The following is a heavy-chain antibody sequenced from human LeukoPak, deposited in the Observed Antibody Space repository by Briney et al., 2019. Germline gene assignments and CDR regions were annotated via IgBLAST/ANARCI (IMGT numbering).Heavy chain of an antibody. D-gene: IGHD3-16*01. V-gene: IGHV3-9*03. J-gene: IGHJ6*03. CDR1: GFTFDDYA. CDR3: AKGGGRLGYYYTDV. Sequence: PGGSLRLSCAASGFTFDDYAMHWVRQAPGKGLEWVSGISWNSGSIGYADSAKGRFTISRDNAKNSLYLQMNSLRAEDMALYYCAKGGGRLGYYYTDVWSKGTTVTVSS. CDR2: ISWNSGSI.